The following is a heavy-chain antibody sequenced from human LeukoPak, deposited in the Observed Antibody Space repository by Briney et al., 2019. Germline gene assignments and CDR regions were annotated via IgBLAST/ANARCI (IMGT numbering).Heavy chain of an antibody. V-gene: IGHV4-59*08. D-gene: IGHD6-19*01. J-gene: IGHJ4*02. CDR2: IYYSGST. CDR3: ARLYSSGWSKKLDY. Sequence: SETLSLTCTVSGGSISSYYWSWIRQPPGKGLEWIGYIYYSGSTNYSPSLKSRVTISVDTSKNQFSLKLSSVTAADTAVYYCARLYSSGWSKKLDYWGQGTLVTVSS. CDR1: GGSISSYY.